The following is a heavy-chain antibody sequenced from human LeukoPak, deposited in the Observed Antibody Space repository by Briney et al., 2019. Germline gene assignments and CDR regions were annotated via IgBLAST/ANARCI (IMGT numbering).Heavy chain of an antibody. D-gene: IGHD3-3*01. CDR3: ASPDFWSGYSLDY. J-gene: IGHJ4*02. CDR2: IIPIFGTA. Sequence: SVKVSCKASGYTFTSYGISWVRQAPGQGLEWMGGIIPIFGTANYAQKFQGRVTITADESTSTAYMELSSLRSEDTAVYYCASPDFWSGYSLDYWGQGTLVTVSS. CDR1: GYTFTSYG. V-gene: IGHV1-69*13.